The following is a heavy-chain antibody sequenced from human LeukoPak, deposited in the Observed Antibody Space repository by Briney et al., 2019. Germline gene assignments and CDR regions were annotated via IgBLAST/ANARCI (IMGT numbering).Heavy chain of an antibody. V-gene: IGHV4-59*01. J-gene: IGHJ4*02. CDR3: ARLFHPALSGNYPFDY. Sequence: SETLSLTCNVSGGSINSYYWSWIRQPPGQGLEWTAYIYYSGSTTYDPSLKSRVTISVDTSKNQFSLTMNSVTAPDTAMYYCARLFHPALSGNYPFDYWGQGTLVTVSS. CDR2: IYYSGST. CDR1: GGSINSYY. D-gene: IGHD1-26*01.